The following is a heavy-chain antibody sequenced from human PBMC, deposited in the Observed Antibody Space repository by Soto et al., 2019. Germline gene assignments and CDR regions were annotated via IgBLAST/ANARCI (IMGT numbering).Heavy chain of an antibody. Sequence: EVQLVESGGGLVQPGGSLRLSCGASGITFRNYWMSWVRQAPGKGLQWVANIRQDGSETYYVDSVKGRFTISRDNAKNSLNLQMNSLRAEDTAVYYCVRDREMDVWGQGTTVTVSS. CDR3: VRDREMDV. J-gene: IGHJ6*02. CDR2: IRQDGSET. CDR1: GITFRNYW. V-gene: IGHV3-7*01.